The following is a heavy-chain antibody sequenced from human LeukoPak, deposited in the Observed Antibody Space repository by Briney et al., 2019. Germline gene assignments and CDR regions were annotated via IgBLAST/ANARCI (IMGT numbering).Heavy chain of an antibody. CDR1: GYTFTGYY. D-gene: IGHD2-2*01. V-gene: IGHV1-2*02. Sequence: ASVKVSCKASGYTFTGYYMHWVRQAPGQGLEWMGWINPNSGGTNYAQKFQGRATMTRDTSISTAYMELSRLRSDDTAVYYCARDLAYCSSTSCYPWGQGTLVTVSS. J-gene: IGHJ5*02. CDR2: INPNSGGT. CDR3: ARDLAYCSSTSCYP.